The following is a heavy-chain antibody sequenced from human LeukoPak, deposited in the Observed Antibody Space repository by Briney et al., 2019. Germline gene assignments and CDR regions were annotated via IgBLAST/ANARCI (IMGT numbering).Heavy chain of an antibody. J-gene: IGHJ4*02. CDR2: INHSGST. Sequence: SETLSLTCTVSGGSINSLYWSWIRQPPGKGLEWIGEINHSGSTNYNPSLKSRVTISVDTSKNQFSLKLSSVTAADTAVYYCARRGRGYSYGGIYWGRGTLVTVSS. D-gene: IGHD5-18*01. V-gene: IGHV4-34*01. CDR3: ARRGRGYSYGGIY. CDR1: GGSINSLY.